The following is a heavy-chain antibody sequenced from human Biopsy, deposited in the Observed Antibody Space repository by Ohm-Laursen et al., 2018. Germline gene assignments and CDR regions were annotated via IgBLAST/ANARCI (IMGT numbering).Heavy chain of an antibody. CDR1: GESISSDY. CDR2: IYYSGST. Sequence: GTLSLTCTVSGESISSDYWSWIRQTPGKGLEWIGYIYYSGSTNYNPSLKSRVTISVDTSKNQFSLRLNSVTAADTAVYYCARATNSTGWPYYYFYGMDVWGQGTTVTVSS. V-gene: IGHV4-59*07. D-gene: IGHD2/OR15-2a*01. J-gene: IGHJ6*02. CDR3: ARATNSTGWPYYYFYGMDV.